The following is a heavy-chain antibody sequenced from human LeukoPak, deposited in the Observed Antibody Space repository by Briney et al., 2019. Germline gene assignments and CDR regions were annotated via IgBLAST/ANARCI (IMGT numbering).Heavy chain of an antibody. V-gene: IGHV4-59*01. D-gene: IGHD3-22*01. J-gene: IGHJ4*02. CDR3: ASYSYYYDSSGYYLDY. CDR2: IYYSGST. CDR1: GGSISSYY. Sequence: SETLSLTCTVSGGSISSYYWSWIRQPPGKGLEWIGYIYYSGSTNYNPSLKSRVTISVDTSKNQFSLKLSSVTAADTAVYYCASYSYYYDSSGYYLDYWGQGTLVTVSS.